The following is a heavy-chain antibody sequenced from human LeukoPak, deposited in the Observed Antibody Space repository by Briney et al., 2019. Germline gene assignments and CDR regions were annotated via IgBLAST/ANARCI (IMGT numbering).Heavy chain of an antibody. Sequence: PSETLSLTCAVYGGSFSGYYWSWIRQPPGKGLEWIGYIYTSGSTNYNPSLKSRVTISVDTSKNQFSLKLSSVTAADTAVYYCARHPDCWGQGTLVTVSS. J-gene: IGHJ4*02. V-gene: IGHV4-4*09. CDR1: GGSFSGYY. CDR2: IYTSGST. CDR3: ARHPDC.